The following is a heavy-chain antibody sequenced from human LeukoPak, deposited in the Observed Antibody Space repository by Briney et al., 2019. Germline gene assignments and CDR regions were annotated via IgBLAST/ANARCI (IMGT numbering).Heavy chain of an antibody. D-gene: IGHD3-3*01. CDR2: IYYSGST. J-gene: IGHJ6*02. CDR1: GGSISSYY. CDR3: ARLQVKRGYDFPDV. Sequence: PSETLSLTCTVSGGSISSYYWSWIRQPPGKGLEWIGYIYYSGSTNYNPSLKSRVTISVDTSKNQFSLKLSSVTAADTAVYYCARLQVKRGYDFPDVWGQGTTVTVSS. V-gene: IGHV4-59*08.